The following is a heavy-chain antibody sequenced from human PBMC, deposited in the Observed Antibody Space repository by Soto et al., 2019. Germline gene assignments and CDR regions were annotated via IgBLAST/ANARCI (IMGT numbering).Heavy chain of an antibody. V-gene: IGHV3-30*18. J-gene: IGHJ4*02. CDR2: ISNDGNSE. CDR1: GFTFSAFG. Sequence: QVQLVESGGGVVQPGRSLRLSCAASGFTFSAFGMHWVRQAPGKGLEWVAVISNDGNSEHYADSRKGRFTISRDNSKNTFYLQMNSLSVEDTAVYYCAKTITSVGVSSTGRGALLDNWGQGILVSVSS. D-gene: IGHD3-16*01. CDR3: AKTITSVGVSSTGRGALLDN.